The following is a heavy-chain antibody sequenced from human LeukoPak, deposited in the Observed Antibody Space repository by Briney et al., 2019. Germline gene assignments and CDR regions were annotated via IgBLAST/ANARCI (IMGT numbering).Heavy chain of an antibody. V-gene: IGHV1-8*01. CDR2: MNPNSGNT. J-gene: IGHJ6*02. CDR1: GYTFTSYD. CDR3: ARGQISTPPHYCGSGSYSYYYGMDV. D-gene: IGHD3-10*01. Sequence: ASVKVSCKASGYTFTSYDINWVRLATGQGLEWMGWMNPNSGNTGYAQKFQGRVTMTRNTSISTAYMELSSLRSEDTAVYYCARGQISTPPHYCGSGSYSYYYGMDVWAKGPRSPSP.